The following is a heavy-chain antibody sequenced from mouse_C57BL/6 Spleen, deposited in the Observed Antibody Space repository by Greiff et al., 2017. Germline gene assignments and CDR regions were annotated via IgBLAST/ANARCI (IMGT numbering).Heavy chain of an antibody. CDR3: ARHLRLGEFAY. V-gene: IGHV1-39*01. CDR2: INPNYGTT. D-gene: IGHD3-2*02. Sequence: SGPELVKPGASVKLSCKASGYSFTDYNMHWVKQSTGKSLEWIGVINPNYGTTSYTHKFKGKATLTVDQSSSTAYMQLNRLTSEGSAVYYCARHLRLGEFAYWGQGTLVTVSA. J-gene: IGHJ3*01. CDR1: GYSFTDYN.